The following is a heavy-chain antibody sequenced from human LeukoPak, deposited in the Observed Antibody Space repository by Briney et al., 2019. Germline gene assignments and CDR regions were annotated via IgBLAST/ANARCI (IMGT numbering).Heavy chain of an antibody. CDR2: ITSSSSYI. CDR1: GFTFSSYG. D-gene: IGHD6-6*01. V-gene: IGHV3-21*01. CDR3: ARSYSSSLGTFDY. Sequence: PGRCLRLSCAASGFTFSSYGMNWVRQAPGKGLEWVSSITSSSSYIYYADSVKGRFTISRDNAKNSVYLQMNSLRAEDTAVYYCARSYSSSLGTFDYWGQGALVIVSS. J-gene: IGHJ4*02.